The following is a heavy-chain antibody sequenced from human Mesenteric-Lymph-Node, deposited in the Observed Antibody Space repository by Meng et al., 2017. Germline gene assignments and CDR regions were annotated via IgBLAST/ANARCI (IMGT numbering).Heavy chain of an antibody. CDR2: MSYDGNNQ. V-gene: IGHV3-30*04. D-gene: IGHD6-19*01. Sequence: GESLKISCVGSGFTFSNYAFHWVRQAPGKGLEWVALMSYDGNNQHYADSVKGRFTLSRDNSKNTLYLQMNSLRAEDTAVYYCARDLDSSGWFIDYWGQGTLVTVSS. CDR3: ARDLDSSGWFIDY. CDR1: GFTFSNYA. J-gene: IGHJ4*02.